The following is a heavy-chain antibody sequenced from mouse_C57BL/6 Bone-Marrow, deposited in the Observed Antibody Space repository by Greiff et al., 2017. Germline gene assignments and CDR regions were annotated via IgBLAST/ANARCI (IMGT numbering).Heavy chain of an antibody. Sequence: VQLQQSGAELARPGASVKLSCKASGYTFTSYGISWVKQRTGQGLEWIGEIYPRSGNTYYNEKFKGKATLTADKSSSTAYMELRSLTSEDSAVYFCASSCGYWYFDVWGTGTTVTVSS. CDR1: GYTFTSYG. D-gene: IGHD1-1*01. CDR2: IYPRSGNT. CDR3: ASSCGYWYFDV. J-gene: IGHJ1*03. V-gene: IGHV1-81*01.